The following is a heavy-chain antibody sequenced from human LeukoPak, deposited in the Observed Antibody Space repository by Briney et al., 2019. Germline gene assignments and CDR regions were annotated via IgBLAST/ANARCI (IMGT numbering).Heavy chain of an antibody. J-gene: IGHJ4*02. CDR3: ARGGIYYYDSSGYFLW. D-gene: IGHD3-22*01. Sequence: ASVKVSCKASGYTFTGDYMHRVRQAPGQGLEWMGGINPTSGGTNSAQKFQGRVTMTRDTSISTANMELSRLRSDDTDVYYCARGGIYYYDSSGYFLWWGQGTLVTVSS. CDR2: INPTSGGT. CDR1: GYTFTGDY. V-gene: IGHV1-2*02.